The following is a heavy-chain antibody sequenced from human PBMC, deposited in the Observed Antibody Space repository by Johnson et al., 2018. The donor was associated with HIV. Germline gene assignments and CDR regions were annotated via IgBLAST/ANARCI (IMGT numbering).Heavy chain of an antibody. CDR1: GFTFSGSA. V-gene: IGHV3-73*01. J-gene: IGHJ3*02. Sequence: VQLVESGGGLVQPGGSLKLSCAASGFTFSGSAMHCVRQASGKGLEWVGRIRSKANSYATAYAASVKGRFTISRDDPKNTAYLQMNSLKTEDTAVYYCTRQADIWGQGTMVTVSS. CDR3: TRQADI. CDR2: IRSKANSYAT.